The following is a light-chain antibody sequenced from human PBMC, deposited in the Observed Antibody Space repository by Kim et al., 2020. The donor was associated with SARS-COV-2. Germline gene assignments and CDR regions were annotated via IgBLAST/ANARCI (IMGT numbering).Light chain of an antibody. V-gene: IGKV3-15*01. J-gene: IGKJ1*01. CDR3: LQYNNWPPAT. Sequence: EIVMTQSPATLSVSPGERATLSCRASQSVSSNLAWYQQKPGQAPRLLIYGASTRATGIPARFSGSGSGTEFTLTISSLQSEDFAVYYCLQYNNWPPATFGQGTKVDIK. CDR1: QSVSSN. CDR2: GAS.